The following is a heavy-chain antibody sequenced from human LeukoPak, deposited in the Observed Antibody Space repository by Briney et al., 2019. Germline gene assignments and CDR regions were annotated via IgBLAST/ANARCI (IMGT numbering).Heavy chain of an antibody. V-gene: IGHV3-30*02. Sequence: GGSLRLSCAASGFAASGFTFSTFGMHWVRQAPGKGLEWVAFIRYDGSNKYYADSVKGRFTISGDDSKNTLYLQMNSLGAEDTAAYYCAKGYYFDILSGYSSLDSWGQGTLVTVSS. CDR1: GFTFSTFG. CDR2: IRYDGSNK. D-gene: IGHD3-9*01. CDR3: AKGYYFDILSGYSSLDS. J-gene: IGHJ4*02.